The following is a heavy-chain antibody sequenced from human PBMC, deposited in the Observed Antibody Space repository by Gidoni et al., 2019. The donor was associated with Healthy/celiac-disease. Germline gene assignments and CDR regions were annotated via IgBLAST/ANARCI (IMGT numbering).Heavy chain of an antibody. Sequence: EGRRVSSGGGLSQLGGPLGVPGAAWGFTVSSNYMSWVRQAPGKGLEWVSVIYSGGSTYYADSVKGRFTISRDNSKNTLYLQMNSLRAEDTAVYYCARDNGDSYFDYWGQGTLVTVSS. CDR3: ARDNGDSYFDY. CDR1: GFTVSSNY. D-gene: IGHD4-17*01. J-gene: IGHJ4*02. CDR2: IYSGGST. V-gene: IGHV3-66*01.